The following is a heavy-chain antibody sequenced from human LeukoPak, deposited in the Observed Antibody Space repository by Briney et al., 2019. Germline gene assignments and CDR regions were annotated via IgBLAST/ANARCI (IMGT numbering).Heavy chain of an antibody. CDR3: AKRSKDFYGSGTYPS. CDR1: GFTFGNYA. J-gene: IGHJ5*02. D-gene: IGHD3-10*01. CDR2: ISGRGYST. Sequence: GGSLRLSCAAAGFTFGNYAMSWVRQAPGKGLEWVSAISGRGYSTYHADAVRGRFTISRDNSRNTLYLQMNSLRAEDTAVYYCAKRSKDFYGSGTYPSWGQGTLVTVSS. V-gene: IGHV3-23*01.